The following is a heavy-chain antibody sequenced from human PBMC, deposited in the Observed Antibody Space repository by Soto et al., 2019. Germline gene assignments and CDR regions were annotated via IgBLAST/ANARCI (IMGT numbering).Heavy chain of an antibody. CDR2: ISGSGGST. D-gene: IGHD3-16*02. CDR1: GFTFSSYA. V-gene: IGHV3-23*01. CDR3: AKENYDYIWGSYRTTYFDY. Sequence: GGSLRLSCAASGFTFSSYAMSWVRQAPGKGLEWVSAISGSGGSTYYADSVKGRFTISRDNSKNTLYLQMNSLRAEDTAVYYCAKENYDYIWGSYRTTYFDYWGQGTLVTVSS. J-gene: IGHJ4*02.